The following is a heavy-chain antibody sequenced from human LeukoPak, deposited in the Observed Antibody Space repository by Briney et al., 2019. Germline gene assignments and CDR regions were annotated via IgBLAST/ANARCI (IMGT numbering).Heavy chain of an antibody. V-gene: IGHV3-30-3*01. CDR2: TSYDGSDK. Sequence: GGSLRLSCAASGFSFTSYAMHWVRRAPGKGLEWVAITSYDGSDKNYADSVKGRFTISRDNSKNTLSLQMNSLRAEDTAVYYCARDGRCSGGSCTGWFDPWGQETLVTVSS. J-gene: IGHJ5*02. D-gene: IGHD2-15*01. CDR3: ARDGRCSGGSCTGWFDP. CDR1: GFSFTSYA.